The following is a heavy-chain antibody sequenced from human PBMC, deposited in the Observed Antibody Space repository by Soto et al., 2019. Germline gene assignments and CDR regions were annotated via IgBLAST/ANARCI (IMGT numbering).Heavy chain of an antibody. CDR3: AKAYPSEYCSGGSCYTAQP. CDR1: GGSISNHY. Sequence: SETLSLTCSVSGGSISNHYWSWIRQPPGKGLEWIGYIYYNGNTNYNPSLKSRVTMSVDTSRNQISLKLTTVTAADTAVYYCAKAYPSEYCSGGSCYTAQPWGQGTLVTVSS. J-gene: IGHJ5*02. CDR2: IYYNGNT. V-gene: IGHV4-59*11. D-gene: IGHD2-15*01.